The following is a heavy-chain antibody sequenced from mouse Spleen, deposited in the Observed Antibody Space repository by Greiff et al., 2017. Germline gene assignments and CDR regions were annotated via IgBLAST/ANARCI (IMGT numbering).Heavy chain of an antibody. CDR3: ARQDYRYDDGFDY. CDR1: GFAFSSYD. D-gene: IGHD2-14*01. Sequence: EVRLVESGGGLVKPGGSLKLSCAASGFAFSSYDMSWVRQTPEKRLEWVAYISSGGGSTYYPDTVKGRFTISRDNAKNTLYLQMSSLKSEDTAMYYCARQDYRYDDGFDYWGQGTTLTVSS. V-gene: IGHV5-12-1*01. CDR2: ISSGGGST. J-gene: IGHJ2*01.